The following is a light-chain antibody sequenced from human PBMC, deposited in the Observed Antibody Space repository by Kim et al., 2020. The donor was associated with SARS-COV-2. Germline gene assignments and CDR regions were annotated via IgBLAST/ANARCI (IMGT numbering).Light chain of an antibody. J-gene: IGKJ4*01. V-gene: IGKV3-11*01. CDR1: QSVGSY. CDR3: QERSNWPALT. Sequence: EIVLTQSPATLSVSPVERVTLSCRASQSVGSYLGWYQQKFGQAPRLLIYDATNRATGIPARFSGSGSGTDFTLTISSLEPEDSAVYYCQERSNWPALTFGGGTKAEIK. CDR2: DAT.